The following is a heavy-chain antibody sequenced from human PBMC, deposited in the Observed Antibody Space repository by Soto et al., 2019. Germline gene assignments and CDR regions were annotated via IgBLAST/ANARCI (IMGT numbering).Heavy chain of an antibody. J-gene: IGHJ4*02. CDR1: GGSISSYY. CDR3: ARRYGSFFDS. D-gene: IGHD5-18*01. Sequence: QVQLQESGPGLVKPSETLSLTCTVSGGSISSYYWSWIRQPPGKGLEWIGYIYYSGSTNYNPSLXRXXXIXXDPAKIQCSLKLSSVTAVDTAVDYPARRYGSFFDSWAQGTLFTVSS. CDR2: IYYSGST. V-gene: IGHV4-59*08.